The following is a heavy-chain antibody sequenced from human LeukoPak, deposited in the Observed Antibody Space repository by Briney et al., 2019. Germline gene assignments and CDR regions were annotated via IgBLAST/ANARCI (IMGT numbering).Heavy chain of an antibody. Sequence: SETLSLTCAVYGGSFSGHYWSWIRQPPGKGLEWIGEILHSGSTNYNPSLTTRVTMSVDTSKNQFSLKLRSVTAADTAVYYCASGLHGNQHWGQGTLVTVSS. J-gene: IGHJ1*01. CDR1: GGSFSGHY. CDR3: ASGLHGNQH. CDR2: ILHSGST. V-gene: IGHV4-34*12. D-gene: IGHD4-11*01.